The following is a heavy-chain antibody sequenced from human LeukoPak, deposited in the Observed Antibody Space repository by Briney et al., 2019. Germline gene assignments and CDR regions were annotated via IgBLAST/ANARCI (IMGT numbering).Heavy chain of an antibody. CDR1: GYTFTGYY. V-gene: IGHV1-8*02. CDR2: MNPNSGNT. CDR3: ARDVGATLDFDY. J-gene: IGHJ4*02. D-gene: IGHD1-26*01. Sequence: ASVKVSCKASGYTFTGYYMHWVRQATGQGLEWMGWMNPNSGNTGYAQKFQGRVTMTRNTSISTAYMELSSLRSEDTAVYYCARDVGATLDFDYWGQGTLVTVSS.